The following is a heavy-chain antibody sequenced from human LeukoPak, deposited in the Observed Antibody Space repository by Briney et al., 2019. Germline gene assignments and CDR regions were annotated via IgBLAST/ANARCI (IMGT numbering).Heavy chain of an antibody. J-gene: IGHJ4*02. CDR2: INHSGST. CDR3: ARGVGATFGN. Sequence: PSGTLSLTCAVSGGSVSSNSWWSWVRQPPGKGLEWIGEINHSGSTNYNPSLKSRVTISVDTSKNQFSLKLSSVTAADTAVYYCARGVGATFGNWGQGTLVTVSS. D-gene: IGHD1-26*01. CDR1: GGSVSSNSW. V-gene: IGHV4-4*02.